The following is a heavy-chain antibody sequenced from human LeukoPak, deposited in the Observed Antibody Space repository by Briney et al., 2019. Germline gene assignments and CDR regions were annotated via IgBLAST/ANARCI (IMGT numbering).Heavy chain of an antibody. J-gene: IGHJ4*02. CDR2: ISGNSANT. V-gene: IGHV3-23*01. D-gene: IGHD3-10*01. CDR3: AKGVRLWFAFYFDY. CDR1: GFTFSNYA. Sequence: GGSLRLSCAASGFTFSNYAMTWVRQAPGKGLEWVSSISGNSANTYYADSVKGRFTVSRANSKNILYLQMNSLRVEDTAVYFCAKGVRLWFAFYFDYWGQGTLPPSPQ.